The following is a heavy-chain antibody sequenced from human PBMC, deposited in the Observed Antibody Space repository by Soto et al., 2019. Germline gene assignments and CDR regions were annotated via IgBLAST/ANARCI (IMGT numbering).Heavy chain of an antibody. V-gene: IGHV5-51*01. CDR1: GYSFTSYW. CDR2: IYPGDSDT. J-gene: IGHJ4*02. CDR3: ASWEIAVAGAFDY. D-gene: IGHD6-19*01. Sequence: PGESLKISCKGSGYSFTSYWIGWVRQMPGKGLEWMGIIYPGDSDTRYSPSFQGQVTISADKSISTAYLQWSSLKASDTAMCYCASWEIAVAGAFDYWGQGTLVTVSS.